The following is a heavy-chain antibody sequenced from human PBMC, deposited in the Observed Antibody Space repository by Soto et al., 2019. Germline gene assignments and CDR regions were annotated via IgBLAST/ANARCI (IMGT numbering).Heavy chain of an antibody. Sequence: SETLSLTCTVSGGSMSSYYWSWIRQPPGEGLEWIAYVYYSGSTNYNPSLESRVTISVDTSKNQFSLKLSSVTAADTAVYYCARAPSIVAIFGRYYFDYGGQGTLVTVSS. V-gene: IGHV4-59*01. CDR2: VYYSGST. J-gene: IGHJ4*02. CDR3: ARAPSIVAIFGRYYFDY. CDR1: GGSMSSYY. D-gene: IGHD3-3*01.